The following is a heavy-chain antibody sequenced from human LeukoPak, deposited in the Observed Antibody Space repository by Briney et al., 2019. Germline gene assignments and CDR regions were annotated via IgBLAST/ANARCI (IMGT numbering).Heavy chain of an antibody. CDR3: ARGSVIAAAGNYFDY. Sequence: SVKVSCKASGGTLSSYAISWVRQAPGQGLEWTGGIIPMYGTANYAQKFQGRVTITADESTSTAYMELSSLRSEDTAVYYCARGSVIAAAGNYFDYWGQGTLVTVSS. CDR1: GGTLSSYA. J-gene: IGHJ4*02. D-gene: IGHD6-13*01. V-gene: IGHV1-69*01. CDR2: IIPMYGTA.